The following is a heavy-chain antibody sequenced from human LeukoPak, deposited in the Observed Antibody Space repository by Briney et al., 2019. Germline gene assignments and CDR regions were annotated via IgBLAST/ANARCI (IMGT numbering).Heavy chain of an antibody. CDR1: GYTFTSYY. CDR3: ARDMVSSSWYRNRDYYYYYYMDV. CDR2: INPSGGST. J-gene: IGHJ6*03. Sequence: ASVKVSCKASGYTFTSYYMHWVRQAPGQGLEWMGIINPSGGSTSYAQKFQGRVTMTRDMSTSTVYMELSSLRSDDTAVYYCARDMVSSSWYRNRDYYYYYYMDVWGKGTTVTVSS. V-gene: IGHV1-46*01. D-gene: IGHD6-13*01.